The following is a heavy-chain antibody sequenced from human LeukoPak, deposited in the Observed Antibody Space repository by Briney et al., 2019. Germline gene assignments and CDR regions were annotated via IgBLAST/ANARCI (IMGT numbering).Heavy chain of an antibody. D-gene: IGHD3-10*01. CDR1: GGSISSRSYY. Sequence: SETLSLTCTVSGGSISSRSYYWGWIRQTPGKGLEWIGSIYYSGSTYHNPSPKSRVTISIDTSKNQFPLKMSSVTAADTAVYYCARRLHMVRGAFDPWGQGTLVTVSS. CDR2: IYYSGST. CDR3: ARRLHMVRGAFDP. J-gene: IGHJ5*02. V-gene: IGHV4-39*06.